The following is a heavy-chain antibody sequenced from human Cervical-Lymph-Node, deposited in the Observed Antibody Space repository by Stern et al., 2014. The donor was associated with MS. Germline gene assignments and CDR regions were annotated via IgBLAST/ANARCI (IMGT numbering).Heavy chain of an antibody. Sequence: VQLVESGAEVRKPGASVRVSCKASGYTFTSYGVTWVRQAPGQGLDWMGWIGPYNGLRHYAQKFQGRVTMTTDTSTKTAYLELRSLTSDDTAVYYCARDKSGSSEYFQRWGQGTLVTVS. J-gene: IGHJ1*01. V-gene: IGHV1-18*04. CDR2: IGPYNGLR. CDR1: GYTFTSYG. D-gene: IGHD6-13*01. CDR3: ARDKSGSSEYFQR.